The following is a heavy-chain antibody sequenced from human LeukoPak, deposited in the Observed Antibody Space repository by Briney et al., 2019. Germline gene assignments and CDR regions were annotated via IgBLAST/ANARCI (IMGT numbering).Heavy chain of an antibody. CDR1: GGTFSSYA. D-gene: IGHD6-19*01. Sequence: ASVKVSCKASGGTFSSYAISWVRQAPGQGLEWMGRIIPILGIANYAQKFQGRVTITADKSTSTAYMELSSLRPEDTAVYYCARDRQSEASWFDPWGQGTLVTVSS. CDR2: IIPILGIA. CDR3: ARDRQSEASWFDP. J-gene: IGHJ5*02. V-gene: IGHV1-69*04.